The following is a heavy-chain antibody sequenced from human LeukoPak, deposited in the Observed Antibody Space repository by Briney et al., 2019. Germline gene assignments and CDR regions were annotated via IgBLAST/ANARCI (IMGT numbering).Heavy chain of an antibody. Sequence: GGSLRLSCAASGFTFSSYAMTWVRQAPGKGLEWVSSMSSGGTYIYYADSVRGRFTISRDNAKDSLFLLMNSLRVDDTAVDYCARGRPTGSSRRFVVQWGEGALVSVSS. J-gene: IGHJ4*02. D-gene: IGHD2-15*01. CDR2: MSSGGTYI. CDR3: ARGRPTGSSRRFVVQ. CDR1: GFTFSSYA. V-gene: IGHV3-21*06.